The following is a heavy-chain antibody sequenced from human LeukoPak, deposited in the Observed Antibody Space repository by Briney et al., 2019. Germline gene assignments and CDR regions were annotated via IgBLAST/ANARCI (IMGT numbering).Heavy chain of an antibody. J-gene: IGHJ4*02. CDR2: ISNSGST. D-gene: IGHD1-14*01. V-gene: IGHV4-59*12. Sequence: SETLSLTCTVSGDSISHYYWSWIRQPPGKGLEWVGYISNSGSTNYNPSLKSRVTISVLTSKKQLSLKLSSVTAADTAVYYCARDRPGDWGQGTLVTVSS. CDR3: ARDRPGD. CDR1: GDSISHYY.